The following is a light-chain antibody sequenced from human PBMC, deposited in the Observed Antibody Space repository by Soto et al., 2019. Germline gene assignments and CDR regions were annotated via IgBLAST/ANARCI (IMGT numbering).Light chain of an antibody. CDR1: QSISSS. V-gene: IGKV1-5*01. Sequence: IQMTHYPSTLSASVGYRVSVSCRASQSISSSLYWYQQKTGKAPKLLIYDASSLESGVPSTLSGSGSGKEFPLSLNTLQPQDFATYYCQQYHRYSWTFGQGTKVDIK. CDR3: QQYHRYSWT. J-gene: IGKJ1*01. CDR2: DAS.